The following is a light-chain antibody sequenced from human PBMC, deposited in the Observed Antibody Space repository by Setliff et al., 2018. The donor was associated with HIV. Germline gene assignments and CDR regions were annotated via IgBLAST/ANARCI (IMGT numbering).Light chain of an antibody. CDR1: SSDVGEYDY. CDR2: DVT. J-gene: IGLJ1*01. V-gene: IGLV2-14*03. Sequence: QSVLTQPASVSGSPGHSITISCTGTSSDVGEYDYVSWYQQHPGKAPKLIIYDVTYRPSGVSNRFSGSKSGNTASLTISGLQAEDEADYYCSSHRDTNTLEVFGTGTKVTV. CDR3: SSHRDTNTLEV.